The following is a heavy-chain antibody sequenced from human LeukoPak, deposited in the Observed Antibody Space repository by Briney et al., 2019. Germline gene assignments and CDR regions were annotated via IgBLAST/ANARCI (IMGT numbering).Heavy chain of an antibody. CDR2: IYSEGST. V-gene: IGHV3-53*04. CDR1: RFTLSSNY. CDR3: TRVTSRYWYFDL. J-gene: IGHJ2*01. Sequence: GGSLRLSCAASRFTLSSNYMSWVCQTPGKGLEWVSVIYSEGSTFYVDSVKGRFTISRHNSRHTLYLQMNSLRVEDTAVYFCTRVTSRYWYFDLWGRGTLVTVSS. D-gene: IGHD4-17*01.